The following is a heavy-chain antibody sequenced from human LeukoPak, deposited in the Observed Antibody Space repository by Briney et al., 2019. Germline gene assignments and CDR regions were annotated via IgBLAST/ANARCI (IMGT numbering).Heavy chain of an antibody. D-gene: IGHD6-19*01. V-gene: IGHV3-7*01. CDR3: ARGGFYSSGLIDY. J-gene: IGHJ4*02. CDR2: INQDGSEK. CDR1: EFTFRTYW. Sequence: GGSLRLSCAASEFTFRTYWMSWVRQAPGKGLEWVATINQDGSEKYYVDSVKGRFTISRDNAKNSLYLQMNSLRAEDTAVYYCARGGFYSSGLIDYWGQGTLVTVSS.